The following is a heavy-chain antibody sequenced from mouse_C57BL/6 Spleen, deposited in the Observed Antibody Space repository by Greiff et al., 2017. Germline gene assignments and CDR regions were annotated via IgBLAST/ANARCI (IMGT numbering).Heavy chain of an antibody. V-gene: IGHV14-4*01. D-gene: IGHD3-3*01. CDR2: IDPENGDT. Sequence: EVQLQQSGAELVRPGASVKLSCTASGFNIKDDYMHWVKKRPEQGLEWIGWIDPENGDTEYASKFQGKATITADTSSNTAYLQLSSLTSEDTAVYYCTTLEGDYYAMDYWGQGTSVTVSS. CDR1: GFNIKDDY. J-gene: IGHJ4*01. CDR3: TTLEGDYYAMDY.